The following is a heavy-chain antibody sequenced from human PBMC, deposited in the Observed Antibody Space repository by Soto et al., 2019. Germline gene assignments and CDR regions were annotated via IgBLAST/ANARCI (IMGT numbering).Heavy chain of an antibody. J-gene: IGHJ4*02. CDR1: GFTFSSYG. CDR2: ILYDGSNK. Sequence: GGSLSLSCAASGFTFSSYGMHWVRQAPGKGLEWVAVILYDGSNKYYADSVKGRFTISRDNSKNTLYLQMNSLRAEDTAVYYCARDYQDSGSVDYWAQGTLVTVSS. CDR3: ARDYQDSGSVDY. D-gene: IGHD1-26*01. V-gene: IGHV3-33*01.